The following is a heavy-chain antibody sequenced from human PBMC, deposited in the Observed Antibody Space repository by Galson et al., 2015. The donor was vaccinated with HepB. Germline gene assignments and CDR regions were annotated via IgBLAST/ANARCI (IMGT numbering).Heavy chain of an antibody. J-gene: IGHJ4*02. Sequence: SVKVSCKASGYTFTSYGISWVRQAPGQGLEWMGWISAYNGNTNYAQKLQGRVTMTTDTSTSTAYMELRSLRSDDTAVYYCARNGYSGYDNSGYFDYWGQGTLVTVAS. CDR3: ARNGYSGYDNSGYFDY. D-gene: IGHD5-12*01. CDR1: GYTFTSYG. V-gene: IGHV1-18*04. CDR2: ISAYNGNT.